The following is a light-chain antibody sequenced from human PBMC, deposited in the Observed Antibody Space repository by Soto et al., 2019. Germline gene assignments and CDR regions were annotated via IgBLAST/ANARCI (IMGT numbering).Light chain of an antibody. J-gene: IGLJ3*02. CDR2: EVS. CDR3: NSYADSIKWV. Sequence: QSALTQPPSASGSPGQSVTISCTGTSSEVGGYNYVSWYQHHPGKAPRLMIYEVSKRPSGVPDRLSGSKSGNTASLTVSGLQAEDEADYYCNSYADSIKWVFAWGTKLTV. V-gene: IGLV2-8*01. CDR1: SSEVGGYNY.